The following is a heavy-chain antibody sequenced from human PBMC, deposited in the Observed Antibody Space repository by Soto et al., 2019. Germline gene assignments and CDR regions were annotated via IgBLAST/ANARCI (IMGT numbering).Heavy chain of an antibody. J-gene: IGHJ5*02. CDR3: AKDIGYKWTTNWFDP. D-gene: IGHD1-1*01. CDR1: GFTLDDYA. CDR2: ISLSSGSI. Sequence: SLRLYCAASGFTLDDYAMLFVMHAPVKGLEWVSGISLSSGSIGYADSVKGRFTISRDNAKISLYLQMISLIAEDTALYYCAKDIGYKWTTNWFDPWGQGP. V-gene: IGHV3-9*01.